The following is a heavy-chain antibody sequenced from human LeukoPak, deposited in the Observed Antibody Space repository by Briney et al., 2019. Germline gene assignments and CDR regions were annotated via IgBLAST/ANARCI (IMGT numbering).Heavy chain of an antibody. D-gene: IGHD5-12*01. Sequence: PGGSLRLSCAASGFTVSSNYMSWVRQAPGKGLEWVSVIYSGNSTYYADSVKGRFSISRDDSKKTLFLQMNSLRAEDTAVYYCVGDPPNSGYAFAFWGQGTLVTVSS. CDR2: IYSGNST. V-gene: IGHV3-53*01. CDR1: GFTVSSNY. J-gene: IGHJ4*02. CDR3: VGDPPNSGYAFAF.